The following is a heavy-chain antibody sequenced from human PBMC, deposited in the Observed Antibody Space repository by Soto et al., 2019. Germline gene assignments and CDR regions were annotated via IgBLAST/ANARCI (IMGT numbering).Heavy chain of an antibody. D-gene: IGHD3-16*02. V-gene: IGHV4-4*02. CDR1: GVSIISSNW. CDR3: ARGRLRFFIFGRLIEQYTLF. Sequence: SETLSLTCAVSGVSIISSNWWSLVRHPPGKGLEWIGEIYHSGSTNYNPSLKSRVTISVDTSKNQFSLKLSSVTAADTAVYYCARGRLRFFIFGRLIEQYTLFRDQG. CDR2: IYHSGST. J-gene: IGHJ1*01.